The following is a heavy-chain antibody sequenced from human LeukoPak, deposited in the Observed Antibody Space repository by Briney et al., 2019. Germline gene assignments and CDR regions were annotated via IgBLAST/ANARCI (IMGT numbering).Heavy chain of an antibody. CDR2: INHSGST. CDR1: GGSFSDYY. Sequence: KPSETLSLTCAVYGGSFSDYYWSWIRQPPGKRLEWIGEINHSGSTNYNPSLKSRVTISVDTSKNQFSLKLSSVTAADTAVYYCARGGPIGQLWSWYWGQGTLVTVSS. J-gene: IGHJ4*02. CDR3: ARGGPIGQLWSWY. V-gene: IGHV4-34*01. D-gene: IGHD5-18*01.